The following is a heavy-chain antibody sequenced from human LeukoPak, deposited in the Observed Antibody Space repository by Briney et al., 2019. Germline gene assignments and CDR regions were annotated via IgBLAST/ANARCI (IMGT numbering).Heavy chain of an antibody. J-gene: IGHJ4*02. Sequence: SSETLSLTCSVSAGSISSSSYYWGWIRQPPGKGLEWIGSIYHSGRTYYNPSLKSRVTMSVDMSKNQFSLTLSSVTAADTAVYYCARQGDYYDSSGAHGPFDYWGQGTLVTVSS. CDR3: ARQGDYYDSSGAHGPFDY. V-gene: IGHV4-39*01. D-gene: IGHD3-22*01. CDR2: IYHSGRT. CDR1: AGSISSSSYY.